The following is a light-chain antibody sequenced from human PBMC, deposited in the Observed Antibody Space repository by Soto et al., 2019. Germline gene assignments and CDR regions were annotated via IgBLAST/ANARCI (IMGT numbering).Light chain of an antibody. CDR3: QTWGTGEV. CDR1: RGHSSYA. Sequence: QLVLTQSPSASASLGASVKLTCTLSRGHSSYAIAWHQQQPEKGPRYLMKLNSDGSHSKGDGIPDRFSGSSSGAERYLTISNLQSEDEADYYCQTWGTGEVFGGGTKLTVL. J-gene: IGLJ2*01. V-gene: IGLV4-69*01. CDR2: LNSDGSH.